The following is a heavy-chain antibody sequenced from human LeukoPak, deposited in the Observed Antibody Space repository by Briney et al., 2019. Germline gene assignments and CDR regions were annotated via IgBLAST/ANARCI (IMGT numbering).Heavy chain of an antibody. D-gene: IGHD3-10*01. CDR2: INPNSGGT. Sequence: AASVKVSCTASGYTFTGYYMHWVRQAPGQGLEWMGWINPNSGGTNYAQKFQGRVTMTRDTSISTAYMELSRLRSDDTAVYYCARSRTGSGFLFDYWGQGTLVTVSS. J-gene: IGHJ4*02. V-gene: IGHV1-2*02. CDR1: GYTFTGYY. CDR3: ARSRTGSGFLFDY.